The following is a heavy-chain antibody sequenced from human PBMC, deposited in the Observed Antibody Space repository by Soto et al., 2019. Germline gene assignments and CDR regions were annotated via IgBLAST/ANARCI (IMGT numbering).Heavy chain of an antibody. V-gene: IGHV1-24*01. CDR3: ATEGNSVFDY. D-gene: IGHD4-4*01. CDR2: FDPEDGEA. Sequence: EASVKVSCKASGYTLTDYGISWVRQAPGKGLEWMGGFDPEDGEANYAQKFQGRVTMTEDTSTDTAYMELSSLRSEDTAVYYCATEGNSVFDYWGQGTLVTVSS. J-gene: IGHJ4*02. CDR1: GYTLTDYG.